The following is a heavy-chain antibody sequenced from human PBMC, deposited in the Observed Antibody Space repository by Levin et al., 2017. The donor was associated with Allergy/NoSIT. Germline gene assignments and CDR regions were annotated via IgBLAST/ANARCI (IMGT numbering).Heavy chain of an antibody. CDR3: AKGRGIYTIRPPGLDV. D-gene: IGHD2-2*02. CDR2: ISYDGRNN. J-gene: IGHJ6*02. Sequence: AGGSLRLSCAVSGIPFSSYAMFWVRQAPGKGLEWVAVISYDGRNNFYADSVRGRFTISRDNSKNTLFLQMNSLRSDDTAVYYCAKGRGIYTIRPPGLDVWGQGTTVTVSS. V-gene: IGHV3-30*18. CDR1: GIPFSSYA.